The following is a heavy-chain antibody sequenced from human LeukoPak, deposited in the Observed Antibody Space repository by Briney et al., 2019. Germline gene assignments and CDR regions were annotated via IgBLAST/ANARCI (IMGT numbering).Heavy chain of an antibody. CDR1: GFTSSSYA. D-gene: IGHD2-15*01. CDR2: ITGGGST. CDR3: AKDRGFEYYYGMDV. J-gene: IGHJ6*02. Sequence: GGSLRLSCAASGFTSSSYAMSWVRQAPGKGLEWVSAITGGGSTYYADSVKGRLTISRDNSKNTLYLQMNSLRAEDTAVYYCAKDRGFEYYYGMDVWGQGTTVTVSS. V-gene: IGHV3-23*01.